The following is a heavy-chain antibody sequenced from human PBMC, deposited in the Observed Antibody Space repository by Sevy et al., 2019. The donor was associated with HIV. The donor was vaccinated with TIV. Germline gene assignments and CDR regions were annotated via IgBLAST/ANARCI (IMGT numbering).Heavy chain of an antibody. V-gene: IGHV4-59*01. Sequence: SETLSLTCTVSGGSISSYYWNWFRQPPGKGLEWIGYIYYSERTHYNPSPKSRVTITVDTSKNQFSLRLSAVTAADTAVSCGAGEDGKVATSDYWGQGTLVTVSS. CDR3: AGEDGKVATSDY. J-gene: IGHJ4*02. CDR2: IYYSERT. CDR1: GGSISSYY. D-gene: IGHD5-12*01.